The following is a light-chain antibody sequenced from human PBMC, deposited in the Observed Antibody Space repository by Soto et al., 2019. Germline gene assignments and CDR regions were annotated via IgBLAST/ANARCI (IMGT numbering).Light chain of an antibody. CDR3: CSYAGSSTHV. Sequence: QPASVSGSPGQSITFSCTGTSSDVGSSNLVSWYQQHPGKAPKLLIYEVSKRPSGVSNRFSGSKSGNTASLTISGPQAEDEADYYCCSYAGSSTHVFGTGTKLTVL. CDR1: SSDVGSSNL. CDR2: EVS. J-gene: IGLJ1*01. V-gene: IGLV2-23*02.